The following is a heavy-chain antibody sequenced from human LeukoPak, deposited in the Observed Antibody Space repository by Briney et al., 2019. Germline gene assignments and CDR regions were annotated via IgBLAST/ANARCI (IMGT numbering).Heavy chain of an antibody. D-gene: IGHD2-2*01. Sequence: GASVKVSCKASGYTFTSYGISWVRQAPGQGLEWMGWISAYNGNTNYAQKLQGRVTMTTDTSTSTAYMELRSLRSDDTAVYYCARAYFANIVVVPAAMSYYYYYYMDVWGKGTTVTVSS. J-gene: IGHJ6*03. CDR2: ISAYNGNT. V-gene: IGHV1-18*01. CDR3: ARAYFANIVVVPAAMSYYYYYYMDV. CDR1: GYTFTSYG.